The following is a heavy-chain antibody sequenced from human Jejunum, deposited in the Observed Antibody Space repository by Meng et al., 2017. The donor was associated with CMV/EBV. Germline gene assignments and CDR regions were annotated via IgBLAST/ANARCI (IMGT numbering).Heavy chain of an antibody. CDR3: ARGGPVFDF. J-gene: IGHJ4*02. V-gene: IGHV2-5*02. CDR2: ILWDDDR. CDR1: GFSLTTTGMG. Sequence: QITLKESCPTLLKPPQTLTLTCSFSGFSLTTTGMGVGWIRQPPGKALEWLALILWDDDRLYNPSLKTRVTITKDMSTNQVVLTMTNMDPADTGTYYCARGGPVFDFWGQGALVTVSS.